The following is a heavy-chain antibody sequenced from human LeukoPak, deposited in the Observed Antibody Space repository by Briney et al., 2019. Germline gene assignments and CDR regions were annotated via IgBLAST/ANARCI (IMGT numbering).Heavy chain of an antibody. D-gene: IGHD3-22*01. V-gene: IGHV3-7*01. CDR2: IKQDGSEK. J-gene: IGHJ4*02. Sequence: GGSLRLSCAASGFTFSSYWMSWVRQAPGKGLEWVANIKQDGSEKYYVDSVKGRFTISRDNAKNSLHLQMNSLRAEDTAVYYCARGGDYYDSSGYFRPFDYWGQGTLVTVSS. CDR1: GFTFSSYW. CDR3: ARGGDYYDSSGYFRPFDY.